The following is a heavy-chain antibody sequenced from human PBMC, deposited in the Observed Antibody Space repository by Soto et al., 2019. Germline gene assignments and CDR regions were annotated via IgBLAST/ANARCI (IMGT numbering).Heavy chain of an antibody. J-gene: IGHJ4*02. D-gene: IGHD6-13*01. V-gene: IGHV3-11*01. CDR1: GFTFRDYY. Sequence: QVQLVESGGGLVKPGGSLRLSCVASGFTFRDYYMAWIRQAPGKGLEWISYISGSTTGIYYADSVKGRFTISRDNAETTLYLQLSGLRAEDTAVYYCARVAAVGIYYFDYWGQGTLVTVSS. CDR3: ARVAAVGIYYFDY. CDR2: ISGSTTGI.